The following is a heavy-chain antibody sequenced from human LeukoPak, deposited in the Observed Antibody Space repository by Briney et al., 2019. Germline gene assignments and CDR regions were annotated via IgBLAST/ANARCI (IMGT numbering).Heavy chain of an antibody. V-gene: IGHV4-31*03. CDR1: GGSINTGGYF. CDR3: ARDAMSSSGYYPHYFDY. J-gene: IGHJ4*02. Sequence: PSQTLSLTCTVSGGSINTGGYFWNWIRQHPGKGLEWIGYIYNSGSTYYNPSLKSRVTISVDTSKNQFSLKLSSVTAADTAVCYCARDAMSSSGYYPHYFDYWGQGILVTVSS. D-gene: IGHD3-22*01. CDR2: IYNSGST.